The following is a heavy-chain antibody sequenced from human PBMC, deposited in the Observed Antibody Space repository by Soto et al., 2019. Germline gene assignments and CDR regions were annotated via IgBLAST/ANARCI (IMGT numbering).Heavy chain of an antibody. Sequence: TLSLTCTVSGGSISSGGYYWSWIRQHPGKGLEWIGYIYYSGSTYYNPSLKSRVTISVDTSKNQFSLKLSSVTAADTAVYYWARNNYSGYSRSWYTAAKNDYFDYWGQGTLVTVSS. D-gene: IGHD6-13*01. CDR1: GGSISSGGYY. J-gene: IGHJ4*02. CDR3: ARNNYSGYSRSWYTAAKNDYFDY. V-gene: IGHV4-31*03. CDR2: IYYSGST.